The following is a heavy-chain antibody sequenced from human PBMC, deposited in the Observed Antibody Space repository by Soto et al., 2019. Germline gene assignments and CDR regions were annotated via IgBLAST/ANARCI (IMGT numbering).Heavy chain of an antibody. V-gene: IGHV4-30-4*01. J-gene: IGHJ6*02. CDR3: TGVVAATRTYYYYYGMDV. CDR1: GGSISSGDYY. CDR2: IYYSGST. Sequence: QVQLQESGPGLVKPSQTLSLTCTVSGGSISSGDYYWSWIRQPPGKGLEWIGYIYYSGSTYYNPSLKSRVTISVDTSKNQFSLKLSSVTAADTAVYYCTGVVAATRTYYYYYGMDVWGQGTTLTVSS. D-gene: IGHD2-15*01.